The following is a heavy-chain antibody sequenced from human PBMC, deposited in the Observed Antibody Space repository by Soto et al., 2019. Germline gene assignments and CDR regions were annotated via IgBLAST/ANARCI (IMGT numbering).Heavy chain of an antibody. Sequence: GGSLRLSCAASGFTFSSYNMNWVRQAPGKGLEWVSSISSSSSYIYYADSVKGRFTISRDNAKNSLYLQMNSLRAEDTAVYYCAREPYGSGRFYFDYWGQGTLVTVSS. D-gene: IGHD3-10*01. V-gene: IGHV3-21*01. J-gene: IGHJ4*02. CDR2: ISSSSSYI. CDR1: GFTFSSYN. CDR3: AREPYGSGRFYFDY.